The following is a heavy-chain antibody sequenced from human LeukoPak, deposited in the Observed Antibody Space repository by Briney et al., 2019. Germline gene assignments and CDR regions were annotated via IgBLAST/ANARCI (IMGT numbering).Heavy chain of an antibody. J-gene: IGHJ6*02. V-gene: IGHV3-23*01. Sequence: GGSLRLSCAASGFTFSTYAMSWVRQAPGKGLEWVSSISGSGGSADYADSVEGRFTISRDNSKNTLYLQMSSLRAEDTALYYCARGLDVWGQGTTVTVSS. CDR1: GFTFSTYA. CDR2: ISGSGGSA. CDR3: ARGLDV.